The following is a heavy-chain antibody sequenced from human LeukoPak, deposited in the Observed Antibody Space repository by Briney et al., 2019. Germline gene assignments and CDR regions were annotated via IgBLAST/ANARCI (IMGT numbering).Heavy chain of an antibody. J-gene: IGHJ3*02. V-gene: IGHV3-23*01. CDR3: AKLSRGSAVVNDTFDI. CDR2: ISGSDTT. D-gene: IGHD2-21*01. CDR1: GFAFSSYA. Sequence: PGGSLRFSCAASGFAFSSYAMDCVGQAPGKGLEWVSGISGSDTTYYADSVRGRFTISRDYSKNTLFLQINSLRAEDTAVYYCAKLSRGSAVVNDTFDIWGHGTMVTVSS.